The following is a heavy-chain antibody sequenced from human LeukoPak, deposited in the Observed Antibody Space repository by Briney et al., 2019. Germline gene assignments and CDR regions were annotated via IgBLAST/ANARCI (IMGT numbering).Heavy chain of an antibody. CDR3: ARDWGGYERVIDF. D-gene: IGHD3-16*01. CDR2: IRGSGGSA. V-gene: IGHV3-23*01. Sequence: GGSLRLSCAASGFTFSSYGMSWVRQAPGKGLEWVSVIRGSGGSAYYADSVKGRFTISRDNSKNTLYLQMSSLRAEDTAVYYCARDWGGYERVIDFWGQGTLVTVSS. J-gene: IGHJ4*02. CDR1: GFTFSSYG.